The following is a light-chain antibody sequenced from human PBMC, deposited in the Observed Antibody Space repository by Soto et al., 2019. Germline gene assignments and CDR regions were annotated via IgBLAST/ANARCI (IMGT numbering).Light chain of an antibody. CDR3: PSFSSSTSLYV. J-gene: IGLJ1*01. CDR2: EVS. Sequence: QSVLAQPASVSGSPGQSLTISCTGTSIDIAPYNYVSWYQQHPGKAPKLIIYEVSDRPSGISNRFSGSKSGNTASLTISGIQAEDEAAYYCPSFSSSTSLYVFGTGTKSPS. CDR1: SIDIAPYNY. V-gene: IGLV2-14*01.